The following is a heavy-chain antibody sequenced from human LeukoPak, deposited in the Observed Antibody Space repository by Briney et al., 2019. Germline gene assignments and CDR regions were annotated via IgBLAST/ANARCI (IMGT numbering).Heavy chain of an antibody. V-gene: IGHV4-34*01. CDR3: ARGRSGKYYYGSGSYYKSPKESKYKWFDP. CDR2: INHSGST. J-gene: IGHJ5*02. CDR1: GGSFSGYY. D-gene: IGHD3-10*01. Sequence: SETLSLTCAVYGGSFSGYYWSWIRQPPGKGLEWIGEINHSGSTNYNPSLKSRVTISVDTSKNQFSLKLSSVTAADTAVYYCARGRSGKYYYGSGSYYKSPKESKYKWFDPWGQGTLVTVSS.